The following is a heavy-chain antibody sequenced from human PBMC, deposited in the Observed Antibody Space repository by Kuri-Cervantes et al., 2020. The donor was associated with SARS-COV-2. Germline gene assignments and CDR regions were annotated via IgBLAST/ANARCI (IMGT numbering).Heavy chain of an antibody. CDR3: ARGPPRWNDGGHLDY. Sequence: GESLKISCAASGFTFSSYSMNWVRQAPGKGLGWVGRIKSKTDGGTTDYAAPVKGRFTISRDDSKNTLYLQMNSLRDEDTAVYYCARGPPRWNDGGHLDYWGQGTLVTVSS. CDR1: GFTFSSYS. CDR2: IKSKTDGGTT. V-gene: IGHV3-15*01. J-gene: IGHJ4*02. D-gene: IGHD1-1*01.